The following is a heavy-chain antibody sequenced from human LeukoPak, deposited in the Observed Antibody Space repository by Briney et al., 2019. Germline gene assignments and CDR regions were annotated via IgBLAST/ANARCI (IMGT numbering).Heavy chain of an antibody. CDR1: GFIVSSYY. CDR3: ARDREASPDY. J-gene: IGHJ4*02. Sequence: GGSLRLSCAASGFIVSSYYMTWVRQAPGKGLEWVSVIYGDGSTYYTDSVKGRFAISRDNSKNTLYLQMNSLSAEDTAVYYCARDREASPDYWGQGTLVTVSS. D-gene: IGHD5-24*01. V-gene: IGHV3-53*01. CDR2: IYGDGST.